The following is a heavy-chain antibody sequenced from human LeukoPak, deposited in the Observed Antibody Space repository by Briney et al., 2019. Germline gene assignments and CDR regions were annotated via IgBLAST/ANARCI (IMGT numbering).Heavy chain of an antibody. J-gene: IGHJ4*02. CDR3: ARSYGYNSD. CDR1: GGSFSGYY. D-gene: IGHD5-24*01. CDR2: INHSGST. V-gene: IGHV4-34*01. Sequence: PSETLSLTCAVCGGSFSGYYWSWIRQPPGKGLEWIGEINHSGSTNYNPSLTSRVTISVDTSKNQFSLKLSSVTAADTAVYYCARSYGYNSDWGQGTLVTVSS.